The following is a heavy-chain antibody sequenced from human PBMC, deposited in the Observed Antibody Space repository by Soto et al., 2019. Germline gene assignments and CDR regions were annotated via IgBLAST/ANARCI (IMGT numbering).Heavy chain of an antibody. CDR2: IYYSGST. V-gene: IGHV4-59*01. CDR3: AREGRHGMDV. CDR1: GGSISSYY. J-gene: IGHJ6*02. Sequence: ASETLSLTCTVSGGSISSYYWSWIRQPPGKGLEWIGYIYYSGSTNCNPSLKSRVTISVDTSKNQFSLKLSSVTAADTAVYYCAREGRHGMDVWGQGTTVTVSS.